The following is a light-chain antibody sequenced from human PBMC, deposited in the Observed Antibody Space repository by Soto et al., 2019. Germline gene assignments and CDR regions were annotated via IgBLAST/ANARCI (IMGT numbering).Light chain of an antibody. CDR3: QQYGSSLQGT. Sequence: IILSNSLGTVSLTQEERATLSCMASQSVSGSYLAWYQQKPGQAPRLLIYGASSRATGIPDRFSGSGSGTDFTLTISRLEPEDFAVYYCQQYGSSLQGTFGQGAKVDI. V-gene: IGKV3-20*01. CDR1: QSVSGSY. CDR2: GAS. J-gene: IGKJ1*01.